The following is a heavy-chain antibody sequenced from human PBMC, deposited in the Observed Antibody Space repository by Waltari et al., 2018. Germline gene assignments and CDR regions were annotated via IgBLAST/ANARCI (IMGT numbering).Heavy chain of an antibody. CDR3: ARDRCNSTSCLSRGAFDI. V-gene: IGHV4-4*07. J-gene: IGHJ3*02. CDR2: IYASGST. Sequence: QVQLQESGPGLVQPSETLSLTCTVSGGSIRSYYWSWVRQPAGKGLEWIGRIYASGSTNYNPSLRSRVTMSVDTSKNHFSLRLTSVTAADTAVYYCARDRCNSTSCLSRGAFDIWGQGTMVTVSS. D-gene: IGHD2-2*01. CDR1: GGSIRSYY.